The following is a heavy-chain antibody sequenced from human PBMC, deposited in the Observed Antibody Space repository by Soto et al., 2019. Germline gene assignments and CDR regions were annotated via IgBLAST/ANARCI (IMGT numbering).Heavy chain of an antibody. D-gene: IGHD2-21*02. Sequence: SVKVSCKSSGYTFTSYYMHWVRQAPGQGLEWMGIINPSGGSTSYAQKFQGRVTMTRDTSTSTVYMELSSLRSEDTAVYYCARGNCGGDCYSQSSGYYYYGMDVWGQGTTVTVSS. CDR2: INPSGGST. CDR3: ARGNCGGDCYSQSSGYYYYGMDV. CDR1: GYTFTSYY. V-gene: IGHV1-46*01. J-gene: IGHJ6*02.